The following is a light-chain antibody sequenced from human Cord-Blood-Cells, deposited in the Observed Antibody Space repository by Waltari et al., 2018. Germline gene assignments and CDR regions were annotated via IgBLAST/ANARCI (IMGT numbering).Light chain of an antibody. CDR2: EVS. CDR1: SSDVGGYNY. CDR3: SSYAGSNNLV. V-gene: IGLV2-8*01. Sequence: QSALTQPPYASGSPGQSVTISCTGTSSDVGGYNYVSWYQQHPGKAPKLMIYEVSKRPSGVPERFSGSKSGNTASLTVSGLQAEDEADYYCSSYAGSNNLVFGGGTKLTVL. J-gene: IGLJ2*01.